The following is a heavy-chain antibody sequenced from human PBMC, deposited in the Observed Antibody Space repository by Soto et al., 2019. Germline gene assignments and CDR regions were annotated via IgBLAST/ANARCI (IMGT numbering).Heavy chain of an antibody. D-gene: IGHD1-7*01. V-gene: IGHV3-74*01. J-gene: IGHJ5*02. CDR3: ARNLELLLAWFDP. CDR1: GFTFSSYW. Sequence: PGGSLRLSCAASGFTFSSYWMHWVRQAPGKGLVWVSRINSDWSSTSYADSVKGRFTISRDNAKNTLYLQMNSLIAEDTAVYYCARNLELLLAWFDPWGQGTLVTVS. CDR2: INSDWSST.